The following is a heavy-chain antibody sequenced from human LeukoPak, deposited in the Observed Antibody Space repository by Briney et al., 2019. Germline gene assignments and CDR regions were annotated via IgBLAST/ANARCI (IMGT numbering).Heavy chain of an antibody. CDR2: TYYRSKWYN. CDR1: GDSVSSNSAT. Sequence: SQTLSLTCAISGDSVSSNSATWNWIRQSPSRGLEWLGRTYYRSKWYNDYAVAVKSRITINADTSKNQFSLHLNSVTPEDTAVYYCARKGFGHFQFWFDPWGQGTLVTVSS. CDR3: ARKGFGHFQFWFDP. V-gene: IGHV6-1*01. D-gene: IGHD3-10*01. J-gene: IGHJ5*02.